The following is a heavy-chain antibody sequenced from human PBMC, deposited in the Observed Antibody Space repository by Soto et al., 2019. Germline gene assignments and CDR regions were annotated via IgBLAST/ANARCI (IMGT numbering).Heavy chain of an antibody. D-gene: IGHD6-19*01. Sequence: PSQTLSLTCAISGDSVSSNSAAWNWIRQSPSRGLEWLGRTYYRSKWYNDYAVSVKSRITINPDTSKNQFSLQLNSVTPEDTAVYYWAREFKEVAGTQGWIYHWGQGTLVTVSS. V-gene: IGHV6-1*01. J-gene: IGHJ5*02. CDR2: TYYRSKWYN. CDR1: GDSVSSNSAA. CDR3: AREFKEVAGTQGWIYH.